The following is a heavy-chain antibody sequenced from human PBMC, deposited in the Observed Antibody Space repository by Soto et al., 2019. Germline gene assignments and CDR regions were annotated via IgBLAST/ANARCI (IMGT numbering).Heavy chain of an antibody. J-gene: IGHJ3*02. CDR1: GFTFSSYA. CDR3: AKKKVDYGDEVDAFDI. D-gene: IGHD4-17*01. CDR2: ISGSGGST. V-gene: IGHV3-23*01. Sequence: LQWGVLRLSCAASGFTFSSYAMSWVRQAPGKGLEWVSAISGSGGSTYYADSVKGRFTISRDNSKNTLYLQMNSLRAEDTAVYYCAKKKVDYGDEVDAFDIWGQGTMVTVSS.